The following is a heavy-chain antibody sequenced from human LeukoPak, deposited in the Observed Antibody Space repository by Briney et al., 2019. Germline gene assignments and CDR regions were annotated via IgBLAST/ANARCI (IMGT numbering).Heavy chain of an antibody. CDR1: GFTFSSYS. J-gene: IGHJ4*02. V-gene: IGHV3-21*01. CDR3: ARDWSRYGYGSYNFDY. D-gene: IGHD5-18*01. CDR2: ISSSSSYI. Sequence: GSLRLSCAASGFTFSSYSMNWVRQAPGKGLEWVSSISSSSSYIYYADSVKGRFTISRDNAKNSLYLQMNSLRAEDTAVYYCARDWSRYGYGSYNFDYWGQGTLVTVSS.